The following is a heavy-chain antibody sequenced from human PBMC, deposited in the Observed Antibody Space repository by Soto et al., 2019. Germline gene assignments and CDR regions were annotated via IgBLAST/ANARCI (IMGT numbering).Heavy chain of an antibody. J-gene: IGHJ6*02. V-gene: IGHV1-18*01. CDR1: GYAFTSYG. D-gene: IGHD3-22*01. Sequence: QVQLVQSGAEVKKPGASVKVSCKASGYAFTSYGISWVRQAPGQGLEWMGWISAYNGNTNYALKLQGRVTMTTDTSTLTSYIELRTLISDDTAMYYCARDRGPITMIVVAPWVVGMDIWGQGTTVTVTS. CDR3: ARDRGPITMIVVAPWVVGMDI. CDR2: ISAYNGNT.